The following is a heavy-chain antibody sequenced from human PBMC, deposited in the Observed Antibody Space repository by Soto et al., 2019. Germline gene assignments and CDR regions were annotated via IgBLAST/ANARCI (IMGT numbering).Heavy chain of an antibody. CDR3: AYHGSGSHRDYYYYYMDV. V-gene: IGHV1-18*01. CDR1: GYTFTSYG. CDR2: ISAYNGNT. J-gene: IGHJ6*03. Sequence: ASVKVSCKASGYTFTSYGISWVRQAPGQGLEWMGWISAYNGNTNYAQKLQGRVTMTTDTSTSTAYMELRSLRSDDTAVYYCAYHGSGSHRDYYYYYMDVWGKGTTVTVSS. D-gene: IGHD3-10*01.